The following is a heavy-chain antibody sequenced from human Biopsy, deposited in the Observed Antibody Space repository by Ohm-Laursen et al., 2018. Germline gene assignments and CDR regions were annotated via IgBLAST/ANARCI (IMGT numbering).Heavy chain of an antibody. CDR3: VRDHGVTFSGVIVRGDAFDV. Sequence: SVKVSCKASGYTFTDYSLHWVRQDPGQGLEWMGWIHVKSGATNYAEKFQGRVTMTGDTSLRTTYMELRSLSPDDTAVYYCVRDHGVTFSGVIVRGDAFDVWGQGTKVTVSS. CDR2: IHVKSGAT. V-gene: IGHV1-2*02. J-gene: IGHJ3*01. D-gene: IGHD3-16*02. CDR1: GYTFTDYS.